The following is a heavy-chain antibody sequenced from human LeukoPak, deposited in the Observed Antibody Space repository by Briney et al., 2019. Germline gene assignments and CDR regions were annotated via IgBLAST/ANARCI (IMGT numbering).Heavy chain of an antibody. D-gene: IGHD2-15*01. CDR1: GFTFSSYG. V-gene: IGHV3-33*01. J-gene: IGHJ4*02. Sequence: GESLKISCAASGFTFSSYGMHWVRQAPGKGLEWVAVIWYDGSNKYYADSVKGRFTISRDNSKNTLYLQMNSLRAEDTAVYYCARALYCSGGSCYSGGMVYWGQGTLVTVSS. CDR2: IWYDGSNK. CDR3: ARALYCSGGSCYSGGMVY.